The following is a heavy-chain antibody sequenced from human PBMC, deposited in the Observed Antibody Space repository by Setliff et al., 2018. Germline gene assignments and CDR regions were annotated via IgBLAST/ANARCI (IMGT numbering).Heavy chain of an antibody. CDR3: AAFSDSHNYYTSEP. V-gene: IGHV4-30-4*01. CDR2: ISYRETT. Sequence: PSETLSLTCTVSGGSVSSGRNYWSWIRQSPGKGLEWIGYISYRETTHYNPSLQSRLTILISLDKSKNQFSLSLSSVTAADTAVYFCAAFSDSHNYYTSEPWGQGTLVTVSS. CDR1: GGSVSSGRNY. J-gene: IGHJ4*02. D-gene: IGHD3-10*01.